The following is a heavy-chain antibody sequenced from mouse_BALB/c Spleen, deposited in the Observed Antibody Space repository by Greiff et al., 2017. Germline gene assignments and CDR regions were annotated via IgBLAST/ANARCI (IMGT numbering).Heavy chain of an antibody. Sequence: EVQLVESGPGLVKPSQSLSLTCTVTGYSITSDYAWNWIRQFPGNKLEWMGYISYSGSTSYNPSLKSRISITRDTSKNQFFLQLNSVTTEDIATYYCARGAIHYYGYFAYRGQESLGTVSA. CDR1: GYSITSDYA. V-gene: IGHV3-2*02. J-gene: IGHJ3*01. D-gene: IGHD1-2*01. CDR3: ARGAIHYYGYFAY. CDR2: ISYSGST.